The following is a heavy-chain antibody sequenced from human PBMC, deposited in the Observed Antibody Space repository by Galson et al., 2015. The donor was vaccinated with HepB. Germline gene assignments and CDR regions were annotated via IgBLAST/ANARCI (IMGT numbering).Heavy chain of an antibody. CDR2: IKQDGSEK. CDR3: ARKESNYYYYAMDV. CDR1: GFTFSSYW. D-gene: IGHD3-10*01. J-gene: IGHJ6*02. V-gene: IGHV3-7*03. Sequence: SLRLSCAASGFTFSSYWMSWVRQAPGKGLEWVANIKQDGSEKYYLDSVKGRFTISRDNAKNSLYLQMNSLRAEDTAVYYCARKESNYYYYAMDVWGQGTTVTVSS.